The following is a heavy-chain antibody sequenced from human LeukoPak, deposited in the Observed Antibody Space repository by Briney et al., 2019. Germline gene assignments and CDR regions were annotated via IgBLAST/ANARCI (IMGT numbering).Heavy chain of an antibody. CDR3: ARGIDCGGNTYYFDY. CDR2: IYPGDSDT. J-gene: IGHJ4*02. CDR1: GYSFTSCW. V-gene: IGHV5-51*01. Sequence: GESLKISCKGSGYSFTSCWIGWVRQMPGKGLEWMGIIYPGDSDTRYSPSFQGQVTISADKSISTAYLQWSSLKASDTAMYYCARGIDCGGNTYYFDYWGQGTLVTVSS. D-gene: IGHD4-23*01.